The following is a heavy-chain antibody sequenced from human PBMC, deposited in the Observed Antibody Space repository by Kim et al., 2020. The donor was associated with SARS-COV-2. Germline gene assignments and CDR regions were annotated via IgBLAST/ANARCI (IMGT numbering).Heavy chain of an antibody. J-gene: IGHJ4*02. CDR2: ISYDGSNK. D-gene: IGHD2-2*01. Sequence: GGSLRLSCAASGFTFSSYGMHWVRQAPGKGLEWVAVISYDGSNKYYADSVKGRFTISRDNSKNTLYLQMNSLRAEDTAVYYCAREFSYCSSTSCYAGGFEYWGQGTLVTVSS. V-gene: IGHV3-33*05. CDR3: AREFSYCSSTSCYAGGFEY. CDR1: GFTFSSYG.